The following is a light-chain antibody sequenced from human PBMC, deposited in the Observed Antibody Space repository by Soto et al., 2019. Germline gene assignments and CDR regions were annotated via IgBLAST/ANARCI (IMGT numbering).Light chain of an antibody. CDR3: QQGDSFPFT. CDR2: AAS. V-gene: IGKV1-12*01. CDR1: QDISTW. Sequence: SQDISTWVAWYQQKPGKAPKLLISAASTLQSGVPRRFSGSGSGTDFNLIISSLQPEDFATYFCQQGDSFPFTFGGGTKVDIK. J-gene: IGKJ4*01.